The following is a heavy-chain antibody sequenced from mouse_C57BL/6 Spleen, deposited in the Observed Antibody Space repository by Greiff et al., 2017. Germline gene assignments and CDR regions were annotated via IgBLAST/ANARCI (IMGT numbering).Heavy chain of an antibody. V-gene: IGHV1-82*01. CDR2: IYPGDGDT. CDR3: ARALAWFEY. CDR1: GYAFSSSW. J-gene: IGHJ3*01. Sequence: QVQLKQSGPELVKPGASVKISCKASGYAFSSSWMNWVKQRPGKGLEWIGRIYPGDGDTNYNGKFKGKATLTADKSSSTAYMQRSSLTSEDSAVYFCARALAWFEYWGQGTLVTVSA.